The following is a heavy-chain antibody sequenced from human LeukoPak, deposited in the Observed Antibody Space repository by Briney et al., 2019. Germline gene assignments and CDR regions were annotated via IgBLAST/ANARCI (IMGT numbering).Heavy chain of an antibody. J-gene: IGHJ5*02. Sequence: PSETLSLTCTVSGGSISSSSYYWGWIRQPPGKGLEWIGSIYYSGSTYYNPSLKSRVTISVDTSKNQFSLKLSSVTAADTAVYYCARGGSSSSWYTEGWFDPWGQGTLVTVSS. V-gene: IGHV4-39*07. CDR2: IYYSGST. D-gene: IGHD6-13*01. CDR1: GGSISSSSYY. CDR3: ARGGSSSSWYTEGWFDP.